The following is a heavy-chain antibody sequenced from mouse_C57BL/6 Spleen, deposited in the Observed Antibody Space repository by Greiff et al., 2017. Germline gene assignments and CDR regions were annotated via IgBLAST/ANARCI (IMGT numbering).Heavy chain of an antibody. Sequence: QVQLQQSGAELVKPGASVKLSCKASGYTFTSYWMHWVKQRPGQGLEWIGMIHPNSGSTNYNEKFKSKATLTVDKSSSTAYMQLSSLTSEDSAVYCCARAVDWYFDVWGTGTTVTVSS. D-gene: IGHD1-1*01. CDR1: GYTFTSYW. V-gene: IGHV1-64*01. J-gene: IGHJ1*03. CDR3: ARAVDWYFDV. CDR2: IHPNSGST.